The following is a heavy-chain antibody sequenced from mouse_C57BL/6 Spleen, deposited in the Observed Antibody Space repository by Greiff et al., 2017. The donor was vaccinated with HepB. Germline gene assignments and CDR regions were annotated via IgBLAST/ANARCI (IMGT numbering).Heavy chain of an antibody. V-gene: IGHV1-42*01. CDR3: ASPYYGSPAWFAY. J-gene: IGHJ3*01. D-gene: IGHD1-1*01. CDR1: GYSFTGYY. CDR2: INPSTGGT. Sequence: VQLKQSGPELVKPGASVKISCKASGYSFTGYYMNWVKQSPEKSLEWIGEINPSTGGTTYNQKFKAKATLTVDKSSSTAYMQLKSLTSEDSAVYYCASPYYGSPAWFAYWGQGTLVTVSA.